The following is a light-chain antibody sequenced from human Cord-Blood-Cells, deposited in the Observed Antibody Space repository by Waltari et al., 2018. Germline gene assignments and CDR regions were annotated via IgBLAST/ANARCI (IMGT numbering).Light chain of an antibody. CDR2: WAS. J-gene: IGKJ1*01. CDR3: QQYYSTPKT. Sequence: DILLTQSQDSLAVSLGERATIHCKSSQSVLYSSNNKNYLAWYQQKPGQPPKLLIYWASTRESGVPDRFSGSGSGTDFTLTISSLQAEDVAVYYCQQYYSTPKTFGQGTKVESK. V-gene: IGKV4-1*01. CDR1: QSVLYSSNNKNY.